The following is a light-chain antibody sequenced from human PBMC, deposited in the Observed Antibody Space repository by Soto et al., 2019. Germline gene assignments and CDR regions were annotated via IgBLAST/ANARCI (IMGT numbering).Light chain of an antibody. CDR1: QSISGW. CDR3: QQYNSYSWT. J-gene: IGKJ1*01. Sequence: DIQMTQSPSTLSAFVGDRVTITCGASQSISGWLAWYQQKPGKAPHLLIYDASSLESGVPSRFSGSGSGTEFTLTISSLQPDDFATYYCQQYNSYSWTFGQGTKV. CDR2: DAS. V-gene: IGKV1-5*01.